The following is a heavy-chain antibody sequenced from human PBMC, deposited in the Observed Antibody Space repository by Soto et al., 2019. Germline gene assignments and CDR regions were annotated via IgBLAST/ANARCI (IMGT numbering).Heavy chain of an antibody. Sequence: LGESLKISCKGSGYSFTSYWIGWVRQMPGKGLEWMGIIYPGDSDTRYSPSFQGQVTISADKSISTAYLQWSSLKASDTAMYYCARRYCTNGVCYTGWFDPWGQGTLVTVSS. CDR1: GYSFTSYW. CDR3: ARRYCTNGVCYTGWFDP. J-gene: IGHJ5*02. V-gene: IGHV5-51*01. D-gene: IGHD2-8*01. CDR2: IYPGDSDT.